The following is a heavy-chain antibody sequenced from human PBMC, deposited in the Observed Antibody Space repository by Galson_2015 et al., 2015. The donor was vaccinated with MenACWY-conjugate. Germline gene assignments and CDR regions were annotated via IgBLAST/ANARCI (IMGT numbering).Heavy chain of an antibody. CDR2: ISTTGGTT. CDR3: AQGAGSRWFDP. D-gene: IGHD3-10*01. CDR1: GITFSSYA. J-gene: IGHJ5*02. V-gene: IGHV3-23*01. Sequence: SLRLSCAASGITFSSYAMSWVRQAPGKGLEWVSSISTTGGTTYYADSVKGRFTISRDNSKNTLYLQMNSLRAGDTAVYYCAQGAGSRWFDPWGQGTLGIVSS.